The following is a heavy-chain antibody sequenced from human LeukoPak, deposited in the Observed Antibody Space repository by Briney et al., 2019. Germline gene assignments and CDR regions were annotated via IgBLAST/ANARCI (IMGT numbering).Heavy chain of an antibody. J-gene: IGHJ5*02. D-gene: IGHD6-13*01. V-gene: IGHV3-30*02. CDR3: AKASNSSSWYNWFDP. CDR2: IPHDGSHK. CDR1: GFTFSSYG. Sequence: PGGSLRLSCAASGFTFSSYGMHWVRQAPGKGLEWVVFIPHDGSHKYYADSVKGRFTISGDNSKNTLYLQMNSLRPDDTAVDYCAKASNSSSWYNWFDPWGQGTLVTVSS.